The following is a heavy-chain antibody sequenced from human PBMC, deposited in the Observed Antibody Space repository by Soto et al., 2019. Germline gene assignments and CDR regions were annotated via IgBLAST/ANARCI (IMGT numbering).Heavy chain of an antibody. CDR1: GYSFTSYW. J-gene: IGHJ3*02. Sequence: PGESLKISCKGSGYSFTSYWIGWVRQMPGKGLEWMGIIYPGDSDTRYSPSFQGQVTILADKSISTAYLQWSSLKASDTAMYYCARPVTTKNGAFDIWGQGTMVTVPS. CDR2: IYPGDSDT. CDR3: ARPVTTKNGAFDI. D-gene: IGHD4-17*01. V-gene: IGHV5-51*01.